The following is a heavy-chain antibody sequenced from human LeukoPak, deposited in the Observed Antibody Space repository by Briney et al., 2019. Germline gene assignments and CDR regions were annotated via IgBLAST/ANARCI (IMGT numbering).Heavy chain of an antibody. D-gene: IGHD5-12*01. CDR3: AKSSGPNSFVDY. J-gene: IGHJ4*02. CDR2: ISGSTGST. V-gene: IGHV3-23*01. Sequence: PGGSLRLSCAASEFTLSSYAMSWVRQAPGKGLEWVSSISGSTGSTYYAGSVKGRFAISRDNSRNTVYLQMNSPRAEDTAVYYCAKSSGPNSFVDYWGQGTLVTVSS. CDR1: EFTLSSYA.